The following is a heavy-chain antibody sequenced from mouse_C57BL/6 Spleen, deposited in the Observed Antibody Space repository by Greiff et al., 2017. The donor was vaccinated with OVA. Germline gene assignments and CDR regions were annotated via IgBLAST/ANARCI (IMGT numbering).Heavy chain of an antibody. Sequence: VQLKESGPGLVKPSQSLSLTCSVTGYSITSGYYWNWFRQFPGNKLEWMGYISYDGSNNYNPSPKNRISITRDTDKNQYILKLKSVTTEKTDTYYWERGGGYPFDYWGQGTTLTVSS. D-gene: IGHD2-14*01. J-gene: IGHJ2*01. CDR1: GYSITSGYY. CDR3: ERGGGYPFDY. V-gene: IGHV3-6*01. CDR2: ISYDGSN.